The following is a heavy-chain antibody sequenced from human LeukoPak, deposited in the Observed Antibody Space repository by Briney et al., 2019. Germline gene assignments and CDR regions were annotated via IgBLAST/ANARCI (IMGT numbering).Heavy chain of an antibody. D-gene: IGHD3-10*01. CDR3: ARGVSLVRGVIITLRRDYYMDV. CDR1: GGTFSSYA. CDR2: IIPIFGTA. V-gene: IGHV1-69*05. J-gene: IGHJ6*03. Sequence: ASVKVSCKASGGTFSSYAISWVRQAPGQGLEWMGGIIPIFGTANYAQKFQGRVTITTDESTSTAYMELSSLRSEDTAVYYCARGVSLVRGVIITLRRDYYMDVWGKGTTVTVSS.